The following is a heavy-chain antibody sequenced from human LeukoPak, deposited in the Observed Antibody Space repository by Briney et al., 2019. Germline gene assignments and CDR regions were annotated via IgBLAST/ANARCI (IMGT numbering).Heavy chain of an antibody. Sequence: GGSLRLSCAASGFAFSVYAMSWLRQPPAKGLDWVSTINANSGTTSYAASVRGRFTISRDNSKNALYLQLNTLRADDTATYYCAKPISGGLAVTADWFHPWGQGTLVVVSS. J-gene: IGHJ5*01. V-gene: IGHV3-23*01. CDR1: GFAFSVYA. CDR3: AKPISGGLAVTADWFHP. D-gene: IGHD6-19*01. CDR2: INANSGTT.